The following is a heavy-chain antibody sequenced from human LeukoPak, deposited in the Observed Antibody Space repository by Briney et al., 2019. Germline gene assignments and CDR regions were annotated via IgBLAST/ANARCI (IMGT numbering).Heavy chain of an antibody. Sequence: GGSLRLSCAASGFTFSSYSMNWVRQAPGKGLEWVSSISSSGNYIFYADSVKGRFTISRDNAINSLYLQMNSLRAEDTAVYYCARETEAYCGRSGCHTPHGFDYWGQGILVTVSS. CDR1: GFTFSSYS. V-gene: IGHV3-21*01. J-gene: IGHJ4*01. D-gene: IGHD2-21*01. CDR2: ISSSGNYI. CDR3: ARETEAYCGRSGCHTPHGFDY.